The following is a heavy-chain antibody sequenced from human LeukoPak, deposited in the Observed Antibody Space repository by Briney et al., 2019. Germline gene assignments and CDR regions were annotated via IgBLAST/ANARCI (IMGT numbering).Heavy chain of an antibody. D-gene: IGHD2-2*01. CDR3: AARKPYLPFDY. CDR2: LTDSGDAT. V-gene: IGHV3-23*01. Sequence: PTGGSLRLSCAVSGFTFSHYAMSWVRQAPGTGLEWVGSLTDSGDATYYADSVKGRLTISRDNSKNTVYLQMNSLRVDDTAVYYCAARKPYLPFDYWGQGTLVTVSS. J-gene: IGHJ4*02. CDR1: GFTFSHYA.